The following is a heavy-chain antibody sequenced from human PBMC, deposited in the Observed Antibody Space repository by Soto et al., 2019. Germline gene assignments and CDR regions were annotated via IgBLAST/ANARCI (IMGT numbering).Heavy chain of an antibody. CDR1: GGSISSYY. V-gene: IGHV4-59*01. CDR3: ARGYPNYSNFAY. CDR2: IYYSGST. D-gene: IGHD2-21*01. J-gene: IGHJ4*02. Sequence: SETLSLTCTVSGGSISSYYWSWIRQPPGKGLEWIGYIYYSGSTNYNPSLKSRVTISVDTSKNQFSLKLSSVTAADTAVYYCARGYPNYSNFAYWGQGSLVTVSS.